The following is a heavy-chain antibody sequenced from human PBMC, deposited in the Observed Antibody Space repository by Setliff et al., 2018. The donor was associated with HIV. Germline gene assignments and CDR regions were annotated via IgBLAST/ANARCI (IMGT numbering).Heavy chain of an antibody. D-gene: IGHD5-12*01. CDR1: GYTLRRHG. J-gene: IGHJ3*02. CDR3: ARDGGYSGHQWFGDAFDI. Sequence: ASVKVSCKASGYTLRRHGISWVRQAPGQGLEWMGWISAYNGNTNYAQKFQGRVTLTTDTSTSTAYMELRSLRSEDTAVYFCARDGGYSGHQWFGDAFDIWGQGTMVTVSS. CDR2: ISAYNGNT. V-gene: IGHV1-18*01.